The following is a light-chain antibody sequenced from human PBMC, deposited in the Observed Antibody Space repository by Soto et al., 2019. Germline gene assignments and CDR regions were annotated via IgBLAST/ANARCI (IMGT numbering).Light chain of an antibody. CDR2: GAS. CDR1: QSVSSSY. V-gene: IGKV3-20*01. CDR3: QQYGSSPYN. Sequence: EIVLTQSPGTLSLSPGERGTLSCRASQSVSSSYLAWYQQKPGQAPRLLIYGASSRATGIPDRFSGSGSGTDFTVTISRLEPEDFAVYYCQQYGSSPYNFGQGTKLEIK. J-gene: IGKJ2*01.